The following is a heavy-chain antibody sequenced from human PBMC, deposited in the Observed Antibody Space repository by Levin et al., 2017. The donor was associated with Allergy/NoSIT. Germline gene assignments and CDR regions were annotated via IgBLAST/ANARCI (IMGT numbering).Heavy chain of an antibody. V-gene: IGHV2-70*04. CDR2: IDWEDEK. D-gene: IGHD2-2*01. Sequence: QTLSLTCSFSGFSLSTGGMRVSWIRQPPGKALEWLARIDWEDEKFYSTSLKTRLTISKDTSKNQVVLTMTNMDPVDTATYYCARTAYCGNTGCSFDYWGQGTLVTVSS. J-gene: IGHJ4*02. CDR3: ARTAYCGNTGCSFDY. CDR1: GFSLSTGGMR.